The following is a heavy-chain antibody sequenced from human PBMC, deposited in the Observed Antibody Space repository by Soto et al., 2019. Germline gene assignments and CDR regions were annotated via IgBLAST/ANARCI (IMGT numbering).Heavy chain of an antibody. V-gene: IGHV3-48*03. CDR1: RFTFSTYE. CDR3: VRYCSTTLCNGVATRTFDY. D-gene: IGHD2-2*01. J-gene: IGHJ4*02. CDR2: ISPSGGTV. Sequence: PGGSLRLSCAASRFTFSTYEMNWVRQAPGKGLEWVSYISPSGGTVYYADSVKGRFTISRDNTRNSLYLQMNSLRDEDTALYYCVRYCSTTLCNGVATRTFDYWGQGTLVTVSS.